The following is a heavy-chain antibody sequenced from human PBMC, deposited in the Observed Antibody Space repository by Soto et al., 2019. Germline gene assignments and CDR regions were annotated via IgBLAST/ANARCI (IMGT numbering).Heavy chain of an antibody. CDR3: ARQGDDILTGYYRFDY. V-gene: IGHV4-59*08. D-gene: IGHD3-9*01. J-gene: IGHJ4*02. CDR2: IYYSGST. CDR1: GGSTSSYY. Sequence: QVQLQESGPGLVKPSETLSLTCTVSGGSTSSYYWSWIRQPPGKGLEWIGYIYYSGSTNYNPSLKSRVTISVDTSKNQFSLKLSSVTAADTAVYYCARQGDDILTGYYRFDYWGQGTLVTVSS.